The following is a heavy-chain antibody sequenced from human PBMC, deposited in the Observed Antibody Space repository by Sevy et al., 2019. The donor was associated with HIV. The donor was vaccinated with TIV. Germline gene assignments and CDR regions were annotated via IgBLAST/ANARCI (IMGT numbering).Heavy chain of an antibody. CDR2: IIPIFGTA. CDR1: GGTFSSYA. V-gene: IGHV1-69*01. D-gene: IGHD2-15*01. Sequence: ASVKVSCKASGGTFSSYAISWVRQAPGQGLEWMGGIIPIFGTANYAQKFQGRVTITADESTSTAYMELSGLRSEDTAVYYCARGGRLLLLNWFDPWGQGTLVTVSS. J-gene: IGHJ5*02. CDR3: ARGGRLLLLNWFDP.